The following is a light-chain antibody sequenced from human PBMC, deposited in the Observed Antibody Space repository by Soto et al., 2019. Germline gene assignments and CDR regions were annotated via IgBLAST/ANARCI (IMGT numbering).Light chain of an antibody. Sequence: EIELTQSPGTLSLSPGERATLSCRASQSVSSSYLAWYQQKPGQAPRLLIYGASSRATGIPDRFSGSWSGTFFTLTISRLETEDFAVYYCQQYGSSPLTFGGGTKVEIK. J-gene: IGKJ4*01. V-gene: IGKV3-20*01. CDR3: QQYGSSPLT. CDR2: GAS. CDR1: QSVSSSY.